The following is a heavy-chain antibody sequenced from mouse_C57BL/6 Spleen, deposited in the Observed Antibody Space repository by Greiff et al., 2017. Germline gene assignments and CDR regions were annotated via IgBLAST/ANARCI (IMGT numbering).Heavy chain of an antibody. Sequence: EVKLVESGGGLVKPGGSLKLSCAASGFTFSSYAMSWVRQTPEKRLEWVATISDGGSYTYYPDNVKGRFTISRDTAKNNLYLQMSHLKSEDTAMYYCARDGNGRFAYWGQGTLVTVSA. J-gene: IGHJ3*01. CDR2: ISDGGSYT. CDR1: GFTFSSYA. V-gene: IGHV5-4*01. CDR3: ARDGNGRFAY. D-gene: IGHD2-1*01.